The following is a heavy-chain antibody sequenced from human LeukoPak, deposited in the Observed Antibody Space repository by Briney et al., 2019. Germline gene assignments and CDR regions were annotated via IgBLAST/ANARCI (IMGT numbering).Heavy chain of an antibody. CDR1: GGSISSGSYY. Sequence: PSQTLSLTCTVSGGSISSGSYYWSWIRQPAGKGLEWIGRIYTSGSTNYNPSLKGRVTISVDTSKNQFSLKLSSVTAVDTAVYYCAKERLSYDSSGYYQPWFDPWGQGTLVTVSS. CDR2: IYTSGST. D-gene: IGHD3-22*01. V-gene: IGHV4-61*02. CDR3: AKERLSYDSSGYYQPWFDP. J-gene: IGHJ5*02.